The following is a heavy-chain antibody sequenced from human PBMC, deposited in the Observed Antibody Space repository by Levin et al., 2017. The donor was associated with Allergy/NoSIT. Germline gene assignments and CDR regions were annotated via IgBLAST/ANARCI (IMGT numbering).Heavy chain of an antibody. CDR3: ARIGNSDYGDFAIDY. J-gene: IGHJ4*02. D-gene: IGHD4-17*01. Sequence: SGPTLVKPTQTLTLTCTFSGFSLSTSGMRVSWIRQPPGKALEWLARIDWDDDKFYSTSLKTRLTISKDTSKNQVVLTMTNMDPVDTATYYCARIGNSDYGDFAIDYRGQGTLVTVSS. CDR1: GFSLSTSGMR. V-gene: IGHV2-70*04. CDR2: IDWDDDK.